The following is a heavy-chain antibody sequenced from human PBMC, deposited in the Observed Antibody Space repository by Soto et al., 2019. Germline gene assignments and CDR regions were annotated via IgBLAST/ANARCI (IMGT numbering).Heavy chain of an antibody. J-gene: IGHJ6*02. CDR1: GGPFSSYA. V-gene: IGHV1-69*06. Sequence: SVKVSCKASGGPFSSYAISWVRQAPGQGLEWMGGIIPIFGTANYAQKFQGRVTITADKSTSTAYMGLSSLRSEDTAVYYCARGPPLTYYDFWGGYYEGYYYYGMDVWGQGTTVTVSS. CDR2: IIPIFGTA. D-gene: IGHD3-3*01. CDR3: ARGPPLTYYDFWGGYYEGYYYYGMDV.